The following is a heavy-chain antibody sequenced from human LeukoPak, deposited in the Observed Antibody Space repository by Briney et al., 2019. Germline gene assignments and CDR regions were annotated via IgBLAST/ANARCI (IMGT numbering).Heavy chain of an antibody. CDR2: IYYSGST. CDR3: AGGTAVWSGYYRDY. CDR1: GGSTSSYY. D-gene: IGHD3-3*01. J-gene: IGHJ4*02. V-gene: IGHV4-59*01. Sequence: SETLSLTCTVSGGSTSSYYWSWIRQPPGKGLEWIGYIYYSGSTNYNPSLKSRVTISVDTSKNQFSLKLSSVTAADTAVYYCAGGTAVWSGYYRDYWGQGTLVTVSS.